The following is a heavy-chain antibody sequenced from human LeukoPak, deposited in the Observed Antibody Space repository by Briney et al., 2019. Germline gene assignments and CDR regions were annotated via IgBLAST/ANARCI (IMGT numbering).Heavy chain of an antibody. J-gene: IGHJ4*02. Sequence: SQTLSLTCTVSGGSISSGGYSWSWIRQHPGKGLEWIGYIYYSGSTYYNPSLKSRVTISVDTSKNQFSLKLSSVTAADTAVYYCARDTPTARLDYWGQGTLVTVSS. CDR1: GGSISSGGYS. V-gene: IGHV4-31*03. CDR3: ARDTPTARLDY. CDR2: IYYSGST. D-gene: IGHD4-17*01.